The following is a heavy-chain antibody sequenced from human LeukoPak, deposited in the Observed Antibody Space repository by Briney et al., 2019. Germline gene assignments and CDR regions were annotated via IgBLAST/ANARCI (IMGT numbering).Heavy chain of an antibody. J-gene: IGHJ4*02. V-gene: IGHV3-23*01. Sequence: GALRLSCAASGFTFSSYAMSWVRQAPGKGLEWVSAISGSGGSTYYADSVKGRFTISRDNSKNTLYLQMNSLRAEDTTVYYCAGHESPIDYWGQGTLVTVSS. CDR2: ISGSGGST. CDR3: AGHESPIDY. CDR1: GFTFSSYA.